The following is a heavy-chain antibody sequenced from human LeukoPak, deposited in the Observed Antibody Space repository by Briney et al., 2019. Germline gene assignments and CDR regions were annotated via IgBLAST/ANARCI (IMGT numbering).Heavy chain of an antibody. J-gene: IGHJ4*02. CDR1: GFTFDDYA. CDR3: AKDIAAAGTGDFDY. Sequence: SGRSLRLSCAASGFTFDDYAMHWVRPAPGKGLEWVSGISWKSGSIGYADSVKGRFTISRDNAKNSLYLQMNSLRAEDTALYYCAKDIAAAGTGDFDYWGQGTLVTVSS. D-gene: IGHD6-13*01. V-gene: IGHV3-9*01. CDR2: ISWKSGSI.